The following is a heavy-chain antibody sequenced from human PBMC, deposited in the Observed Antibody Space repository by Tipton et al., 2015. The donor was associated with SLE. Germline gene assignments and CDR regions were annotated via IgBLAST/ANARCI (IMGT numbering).Heavy chain of an antibody. Sequence: TLSLTCTVSGGSISSYYLSWIRQPPGKGLEWIGYIYYSGSTNYNPSLKSRVTISVDTSKNQFSLKLSSVTAADTAVYYCARVARDGYKSGFDYWGQGTLVTVSS. J-gene: IGHJ4*02. CDR3: ARVARDGYKSGFDY. CDR2: IYYSGST. V-gene: IGHV4-59*01. CDR1: GGSISSYY. D-gene: IGHD5-24*01.